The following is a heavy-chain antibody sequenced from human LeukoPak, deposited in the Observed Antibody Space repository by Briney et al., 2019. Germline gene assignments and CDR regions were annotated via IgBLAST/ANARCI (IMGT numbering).Heavy chain of an antibody. CDR3: ARDYSSGWYYGY. CDR2: ISAYNGNT. V-gene: IGHV1-18*01. Sequence: ASVKVSCKASGYTFTSYGISWVRQAPGQGLEWMGWISAYNGNTNYAQKLQGRVTMTTDTSTSIAYMELRSLRSDDTAVYYCARDYSSGWYYGYWGQGTLVTVSS. D-gene: IGHD6-19*01. CDR1: GYTFTSYG. J-gene: IGHJ4*02.